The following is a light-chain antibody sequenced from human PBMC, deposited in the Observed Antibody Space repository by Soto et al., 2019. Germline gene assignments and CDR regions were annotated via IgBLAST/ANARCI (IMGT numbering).Light chain of an antibody. CDR3: QSYDSSLSAL. CDR2: ANI. Sequence: QSVLTQPPSVSXAPGQRVTIXCTGSSSNIGAGYDVHWYQQLPGTAPKLLIYANINRPSGVPDRFSGSKSGTSASLAITGLQAEDEADYYCQSYDSSLSALFGTGTKLTVL. CDR1: SSNIGAGYD. J-gene: IGLJ1*01. V-gene: IGLV1-40*01.